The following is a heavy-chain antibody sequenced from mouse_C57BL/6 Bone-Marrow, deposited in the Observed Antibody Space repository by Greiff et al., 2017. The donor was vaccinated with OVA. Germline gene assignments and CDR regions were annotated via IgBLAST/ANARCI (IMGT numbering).Heavy chain of an antibody. J-gene: IGHJ3*01. CDR1: GFTFSDYG. CDR3: AREGSY. Sequence: EVKLVESGVGLVKPGGSLKLSCAASGFTFSDYGMHWVRQAPEKGLEWVAYISSGSSTIYYADTVKGRFTISRDNAKNTLFLQMTSLRSEDTAMYYCAREGSYWGQGTLVTVSA. V-gene: IGHV5-17*01. CDR2: ISSGSSTI.